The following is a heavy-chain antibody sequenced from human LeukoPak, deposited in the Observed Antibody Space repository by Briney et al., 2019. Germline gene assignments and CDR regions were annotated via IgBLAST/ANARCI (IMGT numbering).Heavy chain of an antibody. J-gene: IGHJ4*02. D-gene: IGHD6-6*01. CDR1: GYTFSIYL. CDR3: ARGEYSSSPHDY. Sequence: ASVKVSCKASGYTFSIYLMHWVRQAPGQGLEWMGWINPNSGGTNYAQKFQGRVTMTRDTSISTAYMELSRLRSDDTAVYYCARGEYSSSPHDYWGQGTLVTVSS. CDR2: INPNSGGT. V-gene: IGHV1-2*02.